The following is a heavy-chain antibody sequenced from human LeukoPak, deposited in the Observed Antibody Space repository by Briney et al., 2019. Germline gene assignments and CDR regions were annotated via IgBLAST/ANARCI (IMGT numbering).Heavy chain of an antibody. J-gene: IGHJ3*02. CDR3: ARFGPNAFDI. CDR2: IYYSGST. Sequence: SETLSLTCTVSGGSISSSSYYWGWIRQPPGKGLEWIGSIYYSGSTYYNPSLKSRVTISVDTSKNQFSLKLSSVTAADTAVYYCARFGPNAFDIWGQGTMVTVSS. CDR1: GGSISSSSYY. D-gene: IGHD3-10*01. V-gene: IGHV4-39*01.